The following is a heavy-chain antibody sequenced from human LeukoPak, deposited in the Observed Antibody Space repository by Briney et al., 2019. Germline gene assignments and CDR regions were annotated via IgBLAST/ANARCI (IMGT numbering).Heavy chain of an antibody. CDR2: IYPGDSDT. V-gene: IGHV5-51*01. Sequence: GESLKISCKGSGYSFTSYWIVGVRQMPGKGLEWMGIIYPGDSDTRYSPSFQGQVTISADKSISTAYLQWSSLKASDTAMYYCARVGVTGTTEGWFDPWGQGTLVTVSS. CDR1: GYSFTSYW. D-gene: IGHD1-20*01. J-gene: IGHJ5*02. CDR3: ARVGVTGTTEGWFDP.